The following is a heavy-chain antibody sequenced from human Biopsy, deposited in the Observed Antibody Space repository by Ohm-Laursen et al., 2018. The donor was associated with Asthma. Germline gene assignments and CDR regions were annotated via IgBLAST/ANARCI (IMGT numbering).Heavy chain of an antibody. J-gene: IGHJ4*02. V-gene: IGHV3-33*01. CDR1: GFTFSSYG. D-gene: IGHD1-26*01. CDR3: ARAKSGSSYSPADY. CDR2: IWYDGSIK. Sequence: SSLRLSCAASGFTFSSYGMHWVRQAPGKGLEWVAVIWYDGSIKYYADSVKGRFSISRDNSKNTLYLQMNSLRVEDTAVFYCARAKSGSSYSPADYWGQGTLVTVSS.